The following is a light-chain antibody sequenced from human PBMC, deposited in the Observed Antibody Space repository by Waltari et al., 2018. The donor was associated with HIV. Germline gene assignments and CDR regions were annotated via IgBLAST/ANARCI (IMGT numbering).Light chain of an antibody. V-gene: IGLV1-47*01. CDR1: SSTNVSNY. J-gene: IGLJ3*02. CDR2: RSN. Sequence: QSVLTQPPSASGTPGQRVTISCSGSSSTNVSNYVYWYQQLPGMAPKLLIFRSNQRPSGVPDRFSGSKSGTSASLAISGLRSEDEADYYCAAWDDSLSGPVFGGGTKLTVL. CDR3: AAWDDSLSGPV.